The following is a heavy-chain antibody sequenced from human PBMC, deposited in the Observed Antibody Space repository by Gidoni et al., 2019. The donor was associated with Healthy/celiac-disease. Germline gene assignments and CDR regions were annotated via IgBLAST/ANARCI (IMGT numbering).Heavy chain of an antibody. CDR3: ARGEMVRGTISFDY. CDR1: GYTFPGYY. CDR2: INPNSGGT. Sequence: QVQLVQYGAEVKKPGASVKFSCKDSGYTFPGYYMHWVRQAPGQGLEWMGWINPNSGGTNYAQKFQGRVTMTRDTSISTAYMELSRLRSDDTAVYYCARGEMVRGTISFDYWGQGTLVTVSS. J-gene: IGHJ4*02. D-gene: IGHD3-10*01. V-gene: IGHV1-2*02.